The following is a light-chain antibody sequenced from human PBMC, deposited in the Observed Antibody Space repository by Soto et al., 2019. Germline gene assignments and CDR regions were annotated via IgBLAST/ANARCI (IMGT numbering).Light chain of an antibody. Sequence: DIQMTQSPSSLSASVGDRVTITCRASQSSYSSLNWYHQKPGKAPKLLIYAAYNLQSGVPSRFSGSGSGTDFTLSISSLQPEDFATYYCQQSYSAPYTFGQGTKLEI. CDR2: AAY. V-gene: IGKV1-39*01. CDR3: QQSYSAPYT. CDR1: QSSYSS. J-gene: IGKJ2*01.